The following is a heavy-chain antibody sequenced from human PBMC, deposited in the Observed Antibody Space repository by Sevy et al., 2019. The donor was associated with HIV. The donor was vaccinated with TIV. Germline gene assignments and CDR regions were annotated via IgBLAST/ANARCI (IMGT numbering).Heavy chain of an antibody. J-gene: IGHJ3*01. CDR3: ARLSRNNVVVTCVRRDGFDV. CDR1: GGSISTYY. D-gene: IGHD2-21*02. Sequence: SETLSLTCTVSGGSISTYYWSWIRQPPGKGLQWIGYIYYTGKTNYNPSLQTPVTMSIDTSKNQFSLRLSSVTSADTAMYYCARLSRNNVVVTCVRRDGFDVWGQGTMVTVSS. V-gene: IGHV4-59*01. CDR2: IYYTGKT.